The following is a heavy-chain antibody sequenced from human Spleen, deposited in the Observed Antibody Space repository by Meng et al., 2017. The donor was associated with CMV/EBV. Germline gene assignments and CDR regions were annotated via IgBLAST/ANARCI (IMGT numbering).Heavy chain of an antibody. CDR3: ARVYGDYLIGEEY. D-gene: IGHD4-17*01. CDR1: GFSISSGYY. Sequence: SETLSLTCTVSGFSISSGYYWSWIRQPPGKGLEWIGNIYYSGDTYYNPSLKRRFTMSVDTSKNQFSLKLSSVTAADTAVYYCARVYGDYLIGEEYWGQGTLVTVSS. V-gene: IGHV4-38-2*02. J-gene: IGHJ4*02. CDR2: IYYSGDT.